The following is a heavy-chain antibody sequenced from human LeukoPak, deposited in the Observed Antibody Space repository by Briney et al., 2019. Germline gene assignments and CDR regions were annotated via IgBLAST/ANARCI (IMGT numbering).Heavy chain of an antibody. D-gene: IGHD3-22*01. CDR2: ISSSSSYI. Sequence: GGSLRLSCAASGFTFSSYSMNWVRQAPGKGLEWVSSISSSSSYIYYADSVKGRFTISRDNAKNSLYLQMNSLRAEDTAVYYCARDHRVVAQGHYYYYMDVWGKGTTVTVSS. J-gene: IGHJ6*03. CDR1: GFTFSSYS. CDR3: ARDHRVVAQGHYYYYMDV. V-gene: IGHV3-21*01.